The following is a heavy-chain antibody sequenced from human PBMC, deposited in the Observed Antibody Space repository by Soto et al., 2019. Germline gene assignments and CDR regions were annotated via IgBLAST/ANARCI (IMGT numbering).Heavy chain of an antibody. CDR3: AREGFTFGHGDVRGAFDT. CDR2: IIPIFGTT. Sequence: SVKVSCKAAGGTFGSNAISWVRQAPGQGLEWMGNIIPIFGTTKNAQNFQGRVTITADESTNTAYMELSSLTSEDTAIYYCAREGFTFGHGDVRGAFDTWGQGTMVTVSS. D-gene: IGHD3-10*01. J-gene: IGHJ3*02. CDR1: GGTFGSNA. V-gene: IGHV1-69*13.